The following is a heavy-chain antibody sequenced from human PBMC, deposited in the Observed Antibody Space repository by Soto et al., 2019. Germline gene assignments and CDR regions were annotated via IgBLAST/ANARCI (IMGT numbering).Heavy chain of an antibody. CDR3: SHGYYQYFDS. D-gene: IGHD5-18*01. J-gene: IGHJ4*02. Sequence: LRLSCAVSGVTLSNVWMNWVRQAPGKGPEWVGRIKSKTDGGTTDYAAPVKGRFTISRDDSENTLYLQMNSLKTEDTAVYYCSHGYYQYFDSWGQGTLVTVSS. CDR1: GVTLSNVW. V-gene: IGHV3-15*07. CDR2: IKSKTDGGTT.